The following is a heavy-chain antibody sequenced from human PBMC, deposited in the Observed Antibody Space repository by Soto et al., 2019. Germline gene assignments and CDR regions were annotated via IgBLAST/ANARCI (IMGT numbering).Heavy chain of an antibody. CDR3: ARPHGGSSGWDNWFDP. V-gene: IGHV1-8*01. Sequence: ASVKVSCKASGYTFTSYDINWVRQATGQGPEWMGWMNPDSGNTGYVQKFQGRVTMTRNTAISTAYMELSSLRSDDTAVYYCARPHGGSSGWDNWFDPWGQRTLVTVSS. D-gene: IGHD6-25*01. CDR1: GYTFTSYD. CDR2: MNPDSGNT. J-gene: IGHJ5*02.